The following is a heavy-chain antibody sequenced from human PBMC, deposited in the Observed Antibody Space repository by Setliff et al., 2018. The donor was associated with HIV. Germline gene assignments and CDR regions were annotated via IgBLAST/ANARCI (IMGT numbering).Heavy chain of an antibody. CDR1: GASISGYY. J-gene: IGHJ4*02. CDR3: ALLWPFDY. CDR2: IHGDGTT. Sequence: SETLSLTCTVSGASISGYYWSWIRQTPGKGLEWIGSIHGDGTTNHNPSLKSRFTISRDNAENSLSLQMNSLRGEDTAVYYCALLWPFDYWGQGALVTVSS. V-gene: IGHV4-4*08. D-gene: IGHD3-10*01.